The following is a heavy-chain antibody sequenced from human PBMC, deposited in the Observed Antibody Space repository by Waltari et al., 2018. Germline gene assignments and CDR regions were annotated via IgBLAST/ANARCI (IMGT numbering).Heavy chain of an antibody. Sequence: QITLKESGPTLVKPTQTLTLTCTFSGFSLSTSGVGVGWIRQPPGKALEWLALIYWNDDKRYSPSLKSRLTITKDTSKNQVVLTMTNMDPVDTATYYCAHRLLHQKYFQHLGQGTLVTVSS. D-gene: IGHD4-4*01. CDR3: AHRLLHQKYFQH. CDR2: IYWNDDK. CDR1: GFSLSTSGVG. V-gene: IGHV2-5*01. J-gene: IGHJ1*01.